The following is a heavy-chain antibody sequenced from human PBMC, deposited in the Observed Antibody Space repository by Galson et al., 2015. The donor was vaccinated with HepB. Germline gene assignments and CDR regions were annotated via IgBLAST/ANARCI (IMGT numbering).Heavy chain of an antibody. D-gene: IGHD3-22*01. CDR2: ISGSGGTT. CDR3: ASADYYHDISGFYTFYFDS. V-gene: IGHV3-23*01. J-gene: IGHJ4*02. CDR1: GFSFSTYA. Sequence: SLRLSCAASGFSFSTYAMAWVRQAPGRGLERVSLISGSGGTTYYAASVKGRFTVSRDNSKNTLHLQMNSLTAADTAVYYCASADYYHDISGFYTFYFDSWGRGTLVTVSS.